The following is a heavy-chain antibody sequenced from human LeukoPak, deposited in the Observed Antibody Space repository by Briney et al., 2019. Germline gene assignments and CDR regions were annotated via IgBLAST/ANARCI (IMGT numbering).Heavy chain of an antibody. V-gene: IGHV3-49*04. D-gene: IGHD3-22*01. Sequence: GGSLRLSCTASGFTFGDYAMSWVRQAPGKGLEWVGFIRSKAYGGTTEYAASVKGRFTISRDDSKSIAYLQMNSLKTEDTAVYYCTRATVYYDSSGRDGVDYWGQGTLVTVSS. CDR1: GFTFGDYA. CDR2: IRSKAYGGTT. J-gene: IGHJ4*02. CDR3: TRATVYYDSSGRDGVDY.